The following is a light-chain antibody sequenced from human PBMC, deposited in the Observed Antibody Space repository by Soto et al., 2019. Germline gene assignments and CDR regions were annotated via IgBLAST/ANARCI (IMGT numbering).Light chain of an antibody. CDR2: DAS. CDR3: QQYNSWPPIT. CDR1: ESVSRN. J-gene: IGKJ5*01. V-gene: IGKV3-15*01. Sequence: DIVMTESPATLSVSPGDRASLSCRASESVSRNLAWYQQKPGQAPRLLIYDASTRATGIPDRFSGGGSGTEFTLTISSLQSEDFVVYYCQQYNSWPPITFGQGTRLEIK.